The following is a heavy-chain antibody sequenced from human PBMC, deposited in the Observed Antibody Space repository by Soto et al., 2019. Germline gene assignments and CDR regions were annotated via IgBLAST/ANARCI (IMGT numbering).Heavy chain of an antibody. J-gene: IGHJ4*02. CDR2: INAGNGNT. CDR3: ARALSTYYFDY. Sequence: ASVKVSCKASGYTFISYAMHWVRQAPGQRLEWMGWINAGNGNTKYSQKFQGRVTITKDTSASTAYMELSSLRSEDTAVYYCARALSTYYFDYWGQGTLVTVSS. CDR1: GYTFISYA. V-gene: IGHV1-3*01.